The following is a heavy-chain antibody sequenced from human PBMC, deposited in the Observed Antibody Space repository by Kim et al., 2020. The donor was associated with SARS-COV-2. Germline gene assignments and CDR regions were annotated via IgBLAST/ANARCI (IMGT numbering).Heavy chain of an antibody. J-gene: IGHJ5*02. V-gene: IGHV4-59*01. D-gene: IGHD1-26*01. CDR3: ARRRYSGSYLAWFDP. CDR1: GGSISSYY. Sequence: SETLSLTCTVSGGSISSYYWSWIRQPPGKGLEWIGYIYYSGSTNYNPSLKSRVTISVDTSKNQFSLKLSSVTAADTAVYYCARRRYSGSYLAWFDPWGQGTLVTVSS. CDR2: IYYSGST.